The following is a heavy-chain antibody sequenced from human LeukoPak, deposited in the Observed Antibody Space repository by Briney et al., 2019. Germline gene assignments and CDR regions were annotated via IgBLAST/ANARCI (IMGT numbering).Heavy chain of an antibody. J-gene: IGHJ4*02. D-gene: IGHD1-26*01. V-gene: IGHV3-21*01. CDR2: ISRGTSYI. CDR1: GFTFSSYN. Sequence: PGGSLRLSCAASGFTFSSYNMNWVRQAPGKGLEWFSSISRGTSYIYYADSVKGRFTISRDNAKNSLYLQMNSLRAEDTAVYYCARVGGSYNFDYWGQGTLVTVSS. CDR3: ARVGGSYNFDY.